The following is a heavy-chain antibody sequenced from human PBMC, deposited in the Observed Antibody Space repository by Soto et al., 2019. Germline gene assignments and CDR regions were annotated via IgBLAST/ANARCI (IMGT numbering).Heavy chain of an antibody. V-gene: IGHV1-69*13. D-gene: IGHD4-17*01. CDR2: IIPIFGTA. Sequence: GASVKVSCKASGGTFSSYAISWVRQAPGQGLEWMGGIIPIFGTANYAQKFQGRVTITADESTSTAYMELSSLRSEDTAVYYCATTYGDPPYYYYGMDVWGQGTTVTVSS. CDR3: ATTYGDPPYYYYGMDV. J-gene: IGHJ6*02. CDR1: GGTFSSYA.